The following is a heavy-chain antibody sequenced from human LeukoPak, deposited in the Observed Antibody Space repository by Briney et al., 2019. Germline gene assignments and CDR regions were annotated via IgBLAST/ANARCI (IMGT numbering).Heavy chain of an antibody. J-gene: IGHJ3*02. Sequence: SVKVSCKASGFTFTSSAMQWVRQARGQRLEWIGWIVVGSGNTNYAQKFQERVTITRDMSTSTAYMELSSLRSEDTAVYYCAAGDFWSGYYNAFDIWGQGTMVTVSS. CDR1: GFTFTSSA. D-gene: IGHD3-3*01. V-gene: IGHV1-58*02. CDR2: IVVGSGNT. CDR3: AAGDFWSGYYNAFDI.